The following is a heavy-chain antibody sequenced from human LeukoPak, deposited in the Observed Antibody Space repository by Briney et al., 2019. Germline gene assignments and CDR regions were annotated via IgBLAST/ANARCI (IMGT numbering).Heavy chain of an antibody. Sequence: SETLSLTCTVSGGSISSNNYYRGWIRQPPGKGLEWIQTFYYSGSTYYDPSLKSRDTISVDTSKNQFSLKLSSVTAADTAVYYCARGGTFDTFAIWGQGTMVTVSS. CDR2: FYYSGST. D-gene: IGHD2-15*01. V-gene: IGHV4-39*01. J-gene: IGHJ3*02. CDR3: ARGGTFDTFAI. CDR1: GGSISSNNYY.